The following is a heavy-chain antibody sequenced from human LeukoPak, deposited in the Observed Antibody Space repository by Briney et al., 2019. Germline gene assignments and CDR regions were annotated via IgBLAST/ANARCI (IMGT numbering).Heavy chain of an antibody. V-gene: IGHV4-30-2*01. CDR3: ARDLFYRGAFDI. Sequence: KPSETLSLTCAVSGGSISSGGYSWSWIRQPPGKGLEWIGYIYHSGSTYYNPSLKSRVTISVDRSKNQFSLKLSSVTAADTAVYYCARDLFYRGAFDIWGQGTMVTVSS. CDR1: GGSISSGGYS. J-gene: IGHJ3*02. CDR2: IYHSGST. D-gene: IGHD2/OR15-2a*01.